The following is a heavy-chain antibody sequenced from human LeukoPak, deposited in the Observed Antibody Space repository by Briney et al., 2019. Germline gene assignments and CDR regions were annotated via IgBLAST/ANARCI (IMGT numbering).Heavy chain of an antibody. CDR1: GYTFTCYY. Sequence: GASVKVSCKASGYTFTCYYMHWVRQAPGQGLEGMGIINPSGGSTSYAQKFQGRVTMTRDTSTSTVYMELSSLRSEDTAVYYCAREDSGWQTDYWGQGTLVTVSS. D-gene: IGHD6-19*01. J-gene: IGHJ4*02. CDR3: AREDSGWQTDY. V-gene: IGHV1-46*01. CDR2: INPSGGST.